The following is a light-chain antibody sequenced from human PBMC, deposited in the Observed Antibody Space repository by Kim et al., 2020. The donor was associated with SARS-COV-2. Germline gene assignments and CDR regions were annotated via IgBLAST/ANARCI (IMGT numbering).Light chain of an antibody. V-gene: IGLV1-47*01. J-gene: IGLJ3*02. CDR1: MSSKGNNF. CDR2: RNH. Sequence: GQSVTISCSGSMSSKGNNFVYWYQHLPGAAPKLLVYRNHERPSGVPDRFSGSKSDTSASLAITGLRSADEADYYCASWDDGLNGPVFGGGTQLT. CDR3: ASWDDGLNGPV.